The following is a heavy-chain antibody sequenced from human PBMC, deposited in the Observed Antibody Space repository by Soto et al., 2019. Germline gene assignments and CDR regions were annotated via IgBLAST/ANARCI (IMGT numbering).Heavy chain of an antibody. D-gene: IGHD5-12*01. Sequence: SETLSLTCSVSGGSISSYYWSWIRQPPGKGLEWIGYINHRGSTNYNPSLKSRVTMSVDTSKNQFSLKRSSVTAADTAVYYCARYRSSAATIVDYWGQGAQVTVSS. J-gene: IGHJ4*02. V-gene: IGHV4-59*12. CDR3: ARYRSSAATIVDY. CDR1: GGSISSYY. CDR2: INHRGST.